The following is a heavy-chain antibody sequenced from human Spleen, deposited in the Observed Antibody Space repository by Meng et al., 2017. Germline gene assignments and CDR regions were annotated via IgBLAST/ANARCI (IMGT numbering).Heavy chain of an antibody. CDR3: VKDRSTVIYGPFDF. Sequence: GESLKISCAASGFFFSAYPTHWLRQAPGRGLEWVAIISNDADYKYYTDSVKGRFTVSRDNSKNTLYLQMNSLRPEDTAMYYCVKDRSTVIYGPFDFWGQGSLVTVSS. J-gene: IGHJ4*02. D-gene: IGHD2-21*01. V-gene: IGHV3-30*07. CDR2: ISNDADYK. CDR1: GFFFSAYP.